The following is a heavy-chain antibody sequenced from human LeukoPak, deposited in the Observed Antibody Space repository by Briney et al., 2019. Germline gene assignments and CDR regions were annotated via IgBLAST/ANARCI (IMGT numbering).Heavy chain of an antibody. J-gene: IGHJ4*02. CDR2: ISGSGGST. Sequence: GGSLRLSCAASGFTFSSYAMSWVRQAPGKGLEWVSAISGSGGSTYYADSVKGRFTISRDNSKNTLYLQMNGLRAEDTAVYYCAKDAVPQLVVRSGWGLIDSWGQGTLVTVSS. CDR3: AKDAVPQLVVRSGWGLIDS. D-gene: IGHD6-13*01. V-gene: IGHV3-23*01. CDR1: GFTFSSYA.